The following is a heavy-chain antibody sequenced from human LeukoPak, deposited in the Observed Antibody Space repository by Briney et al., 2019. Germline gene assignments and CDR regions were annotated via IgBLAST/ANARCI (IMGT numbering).Heavy chain of an antibody. CDR1: GGSISSYY. V-gene: IGHV4-59*08. D-gene: IGHD2-15*01. CDR3: ARLGYCSGGSCYPEYYFDY. J-gene: IGHJ4*01. CDR2: IYYSGST. Sequence: SETLSLTCTVSGGSISSYYWSWIRQPPGKGLEWIGYIYYSGSTNYNPSLKSRVTISVDTSKNQFSLKLSSVTAADTAVYYCARLGYCSGGSCYPEYYFDYWGQEPWSPSPQ.